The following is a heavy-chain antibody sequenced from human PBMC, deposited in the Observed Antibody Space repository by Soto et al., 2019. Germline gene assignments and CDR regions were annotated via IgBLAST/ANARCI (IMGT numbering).Heavy chain of an antibody. D-gene: IGHD4-17*01. CDR3: AEQRSTAPTSFNS. V-gene: IGHV3-23*01. CDR1: GFTFDAHP. CDR2: ISGYGGST. J-gene: IGHJ5*01. Sequence: EVQLLESGGGLVQPGGSLTVSCVASGFTFDAHPMSWVRLAPGKGLEWVSTISGYGGSTFYPDSLKGRFVISRDNSTHPLYLQINTLRAEDTAIYFCAEQRSTAPTSFNSWGRGTLISVS.